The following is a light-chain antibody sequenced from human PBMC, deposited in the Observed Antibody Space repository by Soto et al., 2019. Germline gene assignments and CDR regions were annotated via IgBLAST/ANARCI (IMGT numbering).Light chain of an antibody. CDR3: SSCAGSNNPYV. CDR1: SSDVGGCKF. V-gene: IGLV2-8*01. Sequence: QSALTQPPSASGSPGQSVTISCTGTSSDVGGCKFVSWYQQYPGKAPKLIIYEVSKRPSGVPDRFSGFKSGNTASLTVSGLQAEDEADYHCSSCAGSNNPYVFGTGTKVTVL. CDR2: EVS. J-gene: IGLJ1*01.